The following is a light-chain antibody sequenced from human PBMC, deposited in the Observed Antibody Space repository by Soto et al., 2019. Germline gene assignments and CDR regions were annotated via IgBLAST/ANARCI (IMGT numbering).Light chain of an antibody. J-gene: IGLJ3*02. Sequence: QSALTQPASVAGSPGPSITISCTGTSSDVGYYDYVSWYQHHPGKDPKLMIYEVTSRPSRVSNRFSGSKSGNTSSLTISGLQAEDEADYHCSSYRSGNIMVFGGGTKRTVL. CDR2: EVT. V-gene: IGLV2-14*01. CDR3: SSYRSGNIMV. CDR1: SSDVGYYDY.